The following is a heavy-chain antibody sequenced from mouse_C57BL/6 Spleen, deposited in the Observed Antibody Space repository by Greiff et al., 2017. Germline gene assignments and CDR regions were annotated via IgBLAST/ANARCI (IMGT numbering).Heavy chain of an antibody. V-gene: IGHV1-76*01. D-gene: IGHD1-1*01. J-gene: IGHJ4*01. CDR1: GYTFTDYY. CDR2: IYPGSGNT. CDR3: ARRGPYGSPYYYAMDY. Sequence: VQLVESGAELVRPGASVKLSCKASGYTFTDYYINWVKQRPGQGLEWIARIYPGSGNTYYNEKFKGKATLTAEKSSSTAYMQLSSLTSEDSAVXFCARRGPYGSPYYYAMDYWGQGTSVTVSS.